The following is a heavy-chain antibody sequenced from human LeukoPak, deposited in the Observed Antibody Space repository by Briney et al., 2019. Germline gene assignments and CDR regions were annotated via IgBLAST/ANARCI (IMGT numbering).Heavy chain of an antibody. D-gene: IGHD3-10*01. CDR2: IIPILGIA. Sequence: GASVKVSCKASGGTFSSYAISWVRQAPGQGLEWMGRIIPILGIANYAQKFQGRVTITADKSTSTAYMELSSLRSEDTAVYYCARDGEYYYGSGSYYPFDYWGQGTLVTVSS. CDR1: GGTFSSYA. V-gene: IGHV1-69*04. J-gene: IGHJ4*01. CDR3: ARDGEYYYGSGSYYPFDY.